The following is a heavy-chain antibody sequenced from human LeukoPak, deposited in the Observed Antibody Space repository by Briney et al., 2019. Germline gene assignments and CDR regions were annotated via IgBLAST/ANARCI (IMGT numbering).Heavy chain of an antibody. Sequence: ASVKVSCKVSGYTLTELSMHWVRQAPGKGLEWMGGFDPEDGETIYAQKFQGRVTMTEDTSTDTAYMELSSLRSEDTAVYYCATQDIVVVLAARMDVWGQGTTVTVSS. CDR2: FDPEDGET. V-gene: IGHV1-24*01. CDR3: ATQDIVVVLAARMDV. J-gene: IGHJ6*02. CDR1: GYTLTELS. D-gene: IGHD2-2*01.